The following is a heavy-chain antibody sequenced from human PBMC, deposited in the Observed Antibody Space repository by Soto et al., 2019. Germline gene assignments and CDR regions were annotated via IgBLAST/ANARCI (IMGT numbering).Heavy chain of an antibody. CDR1: GFSLSTTAEG. Sequence: QITLKESGPTLVKPTQTLTLTCTFSGFSLSTTAEGVGWIRQPPGKALEWLALIYWYDDERYSTSLKSRLTITKDTSKNQVVLTMTNVDPVDTATYYCAHGSCSSADCYPNPYLDYWGQGILVTVSS. D-gene: IGHD2-2*01. CDR3: AHGSCSSADCYPNPYLDY. J-gene: IGHJ4*02. CDR2: IYWYDDE. V-gene: IGHV2-5*01.